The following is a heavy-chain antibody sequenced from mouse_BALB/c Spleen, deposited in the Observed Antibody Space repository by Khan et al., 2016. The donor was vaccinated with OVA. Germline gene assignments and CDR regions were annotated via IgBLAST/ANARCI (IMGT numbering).Heavy chain of an antibody. V-gene: IGHV2-6-7*01. J-gene: IGHJ2*01. CDR1: GISLNGYG. Sequence: QMQLEESGPGLVAPSQSLSITCTVSGISLNGYGVNWVRQPPGKGLEWLGMTWGDGSTDYNSTLKSRLSISKDNSKSQVFLKMNSLQSDDTARYYCASTRYYFGSYYLDYWGQGTTLTVSS. D-gene: IGHD1-1*01. CDR2: TWGDGST. CDR3: ASTRYYFGSYYLDY.